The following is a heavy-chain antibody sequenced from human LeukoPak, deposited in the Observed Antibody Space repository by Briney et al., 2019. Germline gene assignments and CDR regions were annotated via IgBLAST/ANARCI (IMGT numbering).Heavy chain of an antibody. V-gene: IGHV3-21*01. CDR1: GFTFSSYS. CDR2: ISSSSSYI. D-gene: IGHD2-2*01. J-gene: IGHJ4*02. CDR3: ARAPAYCSSTSCYYFDY. Sequence: GGSLRLSCAASGFTFSSYSMNWVRQAPGKGLEWVSSISSSSSYIYYADSVKGRFTISRDNAKNSLYLQMNSLRAEDTAVYYCARAPAYCSSTSCYYFDYWGQGTLVTVSS.